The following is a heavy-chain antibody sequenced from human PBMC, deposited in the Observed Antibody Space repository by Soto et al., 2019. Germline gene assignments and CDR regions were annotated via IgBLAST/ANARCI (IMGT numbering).Heavy chain of an antibody. Sequence: ASVKVSCKASGYTFTSYYIYWVRQATGQGLEWMGWMNPNTGNSGYAQKFQGRVTVTSDTSISTAHMELSSLRSEDTAVYYCARRAETNGWNGFGADKYYFDFWGQGTLVTVSS. D-gene: IGHD1-1*01. J-gene: IGHJ4*02. V-gene: IGHV1-8*01. CDR2: MNPNTGNS. CDR3: ARRAETNGWNGFGADKYYFDF. CDR1: GYTFTSYY.